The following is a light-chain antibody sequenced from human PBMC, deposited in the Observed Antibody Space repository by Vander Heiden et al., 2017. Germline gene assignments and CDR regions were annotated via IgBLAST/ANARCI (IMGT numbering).Light chain of an antibody. CDR3: SSYTSSSTV. V-gene: IGLV2-14*01. CDR1: RRDVGGYNY. Sequence: QSALTQPASVSGSPGQSITISCTGTRRDVGGYNYVSWYQQQPGKAPKLLNYDVSNRPSGVSNRVSGSKSGNTASLTISGLQAEDEAYYYCSSYTSSSTVFGGGTKLTVL. CDR2: DVS. J-gene: IGLJ2*01.